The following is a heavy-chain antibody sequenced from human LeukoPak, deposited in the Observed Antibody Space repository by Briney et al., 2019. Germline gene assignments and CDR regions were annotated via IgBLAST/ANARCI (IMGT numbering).Heavy chain of an antibody. CDR1: GFTFSDYY. Sequence: ESGGSLRLSCVASGFTFSDYYMDGVGQAPGKGREGVGGARDKANSHTTVYAASVRGRFIISRDDSKSSLFLQMNGLKTEDTAVYFCARRGFSDSRGYYPDFDYWGRGTLVTVSS. D-gene: IGHD3-22*01. CDR2: ARDKANSHTT. V-gene: IGHV3-72*01. CDR3: ARRGFSDSRGYYPDFDY. J-gene: IGHJ4*02.